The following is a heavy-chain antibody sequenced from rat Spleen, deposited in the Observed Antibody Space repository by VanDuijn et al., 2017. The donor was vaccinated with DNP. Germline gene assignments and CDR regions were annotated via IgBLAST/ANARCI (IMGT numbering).Heavy chain of an antibody. CDR2: IISESSRT. J-gene: IGHJ3*01. CDR1: GFTFNDYN. CDR3: ATGSYAGFAY. D-gene: IGHD1-7*01. Sequence: EVQLVESGGGLVQPGRSLKLSCAASGFTFNDYNMAWVRQAPKKGLEWVATIISESSRTYYRDSVKGRFTISRDNAQSTLYLQMASLRSEDTATYYCATGSYAGFAYWGQGTLVTVSS. V-gene: IGHV5S10*01.